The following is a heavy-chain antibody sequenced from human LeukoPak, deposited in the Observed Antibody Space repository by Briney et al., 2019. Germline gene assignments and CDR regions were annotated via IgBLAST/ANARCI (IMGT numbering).Heavy chain of an antibody. CDR2: SSSGGGST. CDR3: AKARFTVTNYFDY. J-gene: IGHJ4*02. CDR1: GFTFSSYA. D-gene: IGHD4-17*01. V-gene: IGHV3-23*01. Sequence: GGSLRLSCAASGFTFSSYAMIWVRQAPGKGLEWVSASSSGGGSTYHADSVKGRFTISRDNSKNTLYLQMNSLRAEDTAVYYCAKARFTVTNYFDYWGQGTLVTVSS.